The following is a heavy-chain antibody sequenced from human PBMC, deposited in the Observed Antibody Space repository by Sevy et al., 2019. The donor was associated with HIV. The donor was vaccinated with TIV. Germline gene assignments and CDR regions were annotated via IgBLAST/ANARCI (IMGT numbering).Heavy chain of an antibody. Sequence: GGSLRLSCAASGFTFSDYYMSWIRQAPGKGLEWVSYISSSGSTIYYANSVKGQFTISRDNAKNTLYLQMYSLRAEDTAVYYCARGGIAAADPTYYYYYGMDVWGQGTTVTVSS. CDR2: ISSSGSTI. D-gene: IGHD6-13*01. J-gene: IGHJ6*02. CDR3: ARGGIAAADPTYYYYYGMDV. V-gene: IGHV3-11*01. CDR1: GFTFSDYY.